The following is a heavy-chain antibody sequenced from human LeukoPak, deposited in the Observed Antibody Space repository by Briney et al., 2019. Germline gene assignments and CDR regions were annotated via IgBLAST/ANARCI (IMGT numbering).Heavy chain of an antibody. Sequence: PGGSLRLSCVTSGLTFSSYAMGWVRQAPGKGLEWVSGISGSAGSTYYADSVKGRFTISRDNSKNSLYLQMNSLRAEDTAVYYCSRGRYCSSTSRYIDYWGQGTLVTVSS. D-gene: IGHD2-2*02. J-gene: IGHJ4*02. CDR3: SRGRYCSSTSRYIDY. CDR2: ISGSAGST. V-gene: IGHV3-23*01. CDR1: GLTFSSYA.